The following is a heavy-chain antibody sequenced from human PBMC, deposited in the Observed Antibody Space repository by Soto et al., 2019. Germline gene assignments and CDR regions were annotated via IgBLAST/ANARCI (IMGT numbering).Heavy chain of an antibody. J-gene: IGHJ4*02. CDR3: ARDSPLRYYDSSGYYFDY. V-gene: IGHV1-18*01. CDR1: GYTFTSYG. CDR2: ISAYNGNT. D-gene: IGHD3-22*01. Sequence: SVKVSCKASGYTFTSYGISWVRQAPGQGLEWMGWISAYNGNTNYAQKLQGRVTMTTDTSTSTAYMELRSLRSDDTAVYYCARDSPLRYYDSSGYYFDYWGQGILVTVS.